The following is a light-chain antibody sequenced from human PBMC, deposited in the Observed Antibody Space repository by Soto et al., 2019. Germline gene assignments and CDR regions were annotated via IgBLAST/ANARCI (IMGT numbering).Light chain of an antibody. Sequence: DIQMSQSPSSLSASVGDRVTMTCRASQSISSYLNWYQQKPGKAPKLLIYAASSLQSGVPSRFSGSGSGTDFTLTISSLQPEDFATYYCQQSYSTPLTFGGGTNVDI. V-gene: IGKV1-39*01. CDR1: QSISSY. J-gene: IGKJ4*01. CDR3: QQSYSTPLT. CDR2: AAS.